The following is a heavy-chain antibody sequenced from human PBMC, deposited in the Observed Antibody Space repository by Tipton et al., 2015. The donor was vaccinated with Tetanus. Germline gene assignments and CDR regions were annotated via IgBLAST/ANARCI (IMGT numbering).Heavy chain of an antibody. V-gene: IGHV1-8*01. J-gene: IGHJ4*02. CDR3: ARGHHESWELTLFDY. CDR2: MNPNSGNT. Sequence: QVQLVQSGAEVKKPGASVKVSCKASGYTFTSYDINWVRQATGQGLEWMGWMNPNSGNTGYAQKFQDRVTMTRNTSISTAYMELSSLGSEDTAVYYCARGHHESWELTLFDYWGQGTLVTVSS. D-gene: IGHD1-26*01. CDR1: GYTFTSYD.